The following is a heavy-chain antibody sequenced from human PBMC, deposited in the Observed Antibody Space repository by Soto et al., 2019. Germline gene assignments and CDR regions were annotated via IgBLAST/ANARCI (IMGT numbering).Heavy chain of an antibody. CDR3: ARGGFLEPHMDV. CDR2: MNPNSANT. Sequence: QVQLVQSGAEVKKPGASLKVSCKASGYSFTSYDMNWVRQVPGQGPEWMGWMNPNSANTGYAQKVQGRITMSSDMSTITAYMALISLTSADTAVYYCARGGFLEPHMDVWGRGTTITVSS. J-gene: IGHJ6*03. CDR1: GYSFTSYD. V-gene: IGHV1-8*01.